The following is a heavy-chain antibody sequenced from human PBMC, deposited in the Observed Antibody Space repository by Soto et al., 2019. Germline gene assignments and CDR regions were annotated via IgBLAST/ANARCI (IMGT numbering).Heavy chain of an antibody. Sequence: SVKVSCKASGGTFSSYAISWVRQAPGQGLEWMGGIIPIFGTANYAQKFQGRVTITADKSTSTAYMELSSLRSEDTAVYYCARAHYDSSGLISRDYFDYWGQGTLVTVSS. J-gene: IGHJ4*02. CDR2: IIPIFGTA. CDR1: GGTFSSYA. V-gene: IGHV1-69*06. D-gene: IGHD3-22*01. CDR3: ARAHYDSSGLISRDYFDY.